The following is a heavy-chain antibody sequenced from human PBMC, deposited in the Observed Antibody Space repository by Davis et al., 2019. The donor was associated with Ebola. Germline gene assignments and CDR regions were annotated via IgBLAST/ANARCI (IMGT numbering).Heavy chain of an antibody. Sequence: ASVPVSRQASGYTFISYGISWVRQAPGQGLEWMGWISAYNGNTNYAQKLQGRVTMTTDTSTSTAYMELRSLRSDDTAVYYCARDGTTVTTGLGYYYYGMDVWGQETTVTVSS. CDR3: ARDGTTVTTGLGYYYYGMDV. J-gene: IGHJ6*02. CDR2: ISAYNGNT. V-gene: IGHV1-18*01. D-gene: IGHD4-17*01. CDR1: GYTFISYG.